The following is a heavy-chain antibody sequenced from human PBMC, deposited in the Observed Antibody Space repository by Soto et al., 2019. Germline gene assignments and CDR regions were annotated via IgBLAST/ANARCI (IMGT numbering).Heavy chain of an antibody. CDR3: ARVTEYYDILTGYYSYYYYGMDV. V-gene: IGHV1-69*12. J-gene: IGHJ6*02. CDR1: GGTFSSYA. Sequence: QVQLVQSGAEVKKPGSSVKVSCKASGGTFSSYAISWVRQAPGQGLEWMGGIIPIFGTANYAHKFQGRVTITADESTSTAYMELSSLSSEDTAVYYCARVTEYYDILTGYYSYYYYGMDVWGQGTTVTVSS. D-gene: IGHD3-9*01. CDR2: IIPIFGTA.